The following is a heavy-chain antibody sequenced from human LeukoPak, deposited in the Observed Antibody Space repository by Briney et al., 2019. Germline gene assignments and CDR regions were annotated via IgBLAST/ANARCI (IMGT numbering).Heavy chain of an antibody. CDR2: ISGSGGSI. CDR1: GFTFSSYV. Sequence: GGSLRLSCAASGFTFSSYVMSWVRQAPGKGPEWVSAISGSGGSIYYADSVKGRSTISRDNSKDTLYLQMNSLRAEDTAVYYCAKGYSSGWYDADFDSWGQGTLVTVSS. D-gene: IGHD6-19*01. V-gene: IGHV3-23*01. J-gene: IGHJ4*02. CDR3: AKGYSSGWYDADFDS.